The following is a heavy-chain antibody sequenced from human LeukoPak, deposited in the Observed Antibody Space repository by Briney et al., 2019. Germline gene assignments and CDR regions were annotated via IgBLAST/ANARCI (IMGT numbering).Heavy chain of an antibody. J-gene: IGHJ4*02. V-gene: IGHV5-51*01. CDR3: ARQSYCSSTSCYRFFDY. Sequence: GESLKISCKGSGYSFTSYWIGWVRQMPGKGLEWMEIIYPGDSDTRYSPSFQGQVTISADKSISTAYLQWSSLKASDTAMYYCARQSYCSSTSCYRFFDYWGQGTLVTVSS. CDR2: IYPGDSDT. D-gene: IGHD2-2*01. CDR1: GYSFTSYW.